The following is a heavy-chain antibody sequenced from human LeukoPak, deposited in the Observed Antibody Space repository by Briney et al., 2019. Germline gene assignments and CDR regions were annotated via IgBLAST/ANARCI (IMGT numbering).Heavy chain of an antibody. J-gene: IGHJ4*02. V-gene: IGHV4-61*08. CDR3: ARGVVVAPQTFDY. CDR2: IYFSGST. Sequence: SETLSLTCTVSGGSISSFYWSWFYWSWIRQPPGKGLEWIGYIYFSGSTNYNPSLKSRVTISVDTSKNQFSLKLSSVTAADTAVYYCARGVVVAPQTFDYWGQGTLVNVSS. D-gene: IGHD2-21*01. CDR1: GGSISS.